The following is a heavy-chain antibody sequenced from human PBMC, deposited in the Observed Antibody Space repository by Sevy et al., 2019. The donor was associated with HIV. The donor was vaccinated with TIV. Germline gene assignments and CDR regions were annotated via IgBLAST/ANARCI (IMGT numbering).Heavy chain of an antibody. J-gene: IGHJ6*02. D-gene: IGHD5-12*01. CDR2: INPNSGGT. CDR1: GYTFTGYY. V-gene: IGHV1-2*06. Sequence: ASVKVSCKASGYTFTGYYRHWVRQAPGQGLEWMGRINPNSGGTNYAQMFQGRVTMTRDTSISTAYMELSRLRSDDTAVYYCANAIVATVDYYYYYGMDVWGQGTTVTVSS. CDR3: ANAIVATVDYYYYYGMDV.